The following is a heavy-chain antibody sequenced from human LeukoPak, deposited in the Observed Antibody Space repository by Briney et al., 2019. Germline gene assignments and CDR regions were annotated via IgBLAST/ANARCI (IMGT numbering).Heavy chain of an antibody. V-gene: IGHV4-4*09. Sequence: SETLSLTCTVSGGSISSYYWSWIRQPPGKGLEWIGYIYTSGSTNYNPSLKSRVTISVDTSKNQFSLKLSSVTAADTAVYYCARHRGTAAGYYYYYYMDVWGKGTTVTVSS. D-gene: IGHD6-13*01. CDR1: GGSISSYY. CDR2: IYTSGST. J-gene: IGHJ6*03. CDR3: ARHRGTAAGYYYYYYMDV.